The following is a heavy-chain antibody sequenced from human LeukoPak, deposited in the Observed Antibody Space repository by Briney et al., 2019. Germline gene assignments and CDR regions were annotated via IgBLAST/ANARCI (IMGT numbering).Heavy chain of an antibody. CDR1: GFTFSSYG. CDR3: AREVVGARRYFDY. J-gene: IGHJ4*02. D-gene: IGHD1-26*01. Sequence: GGSLRLSCAASGFTFSSYGMHWVRQAPGKGLEWVAVIWYDGSNKYYADSVKGRFTISRDNSKNTLYLQMNSLRAEDTAVYYCAREVVGARRYFDYWGQGTLVTVSS. V-gene: IGHV3-33*01. CDR2: IWYDGSNK.